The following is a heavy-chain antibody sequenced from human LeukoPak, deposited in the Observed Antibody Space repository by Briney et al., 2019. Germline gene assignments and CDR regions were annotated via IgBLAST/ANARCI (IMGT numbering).Heavy chain of an antibody. D-gene: IGHD3-10*01. CDR1: GGSLTDYY. V-gene: IGHV4-34*01. J-gene: IGHJ4*02. CDR3: ARVLRYPFGFSDN. CDR2: ISHSAIT. Sequence: SETLSLTCAVSGGSLTDYYWAWIRQPPGEGLEWIGQISHSAITNYHPSPESRVTMSVDTSMNQFSLKLSSVTAADTAVYFCARVLRYPFGFSDNWGQGILVTVSS.